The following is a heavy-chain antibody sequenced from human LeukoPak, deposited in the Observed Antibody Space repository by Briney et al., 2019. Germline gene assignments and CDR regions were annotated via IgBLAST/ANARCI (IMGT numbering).Heavy chain of an antibody. D-gene: IGHD3-10*01. CDR3: ARESTLNYGSGILLGRGFDY. CDR2: IKEDGSDS. Sequence: PGGSLRLSCAASGFTFSSYWMTWVRQSPGKGLEWVANIKEDGSDSNYMDSVKGRFTISRDNAKKSLYLQMDSLRSDDTAVYYCARESTLNYGSGILLGRGFDYWGQGTLVTVSS. J-gene: IGHJ4*02. CDR1: GFTFSSYW. V-gene: IGHV3-7*05.